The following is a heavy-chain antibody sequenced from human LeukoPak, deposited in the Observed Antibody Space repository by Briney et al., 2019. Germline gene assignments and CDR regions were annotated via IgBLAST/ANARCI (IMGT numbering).Heavy chain of an antibody. CDR1: GFSFSDYY. Sequence: PGGSLRLSCEASGFSFSDYYMTWIRQAPGKGLGWVSYISPSGSTIRNADSVKGRFTISRDNTRNSLYLQMSSLRADDTAVYYCARAGRGFTYGYSDSWGQGTLVTVSS. CDR3: ARAGRGFTYGYSDS. V-gene: IGHV3-11*01. D-gene: IGHD2-8*01. CDR2: ISPSGSTI. J-gene: IGHJ4*02.